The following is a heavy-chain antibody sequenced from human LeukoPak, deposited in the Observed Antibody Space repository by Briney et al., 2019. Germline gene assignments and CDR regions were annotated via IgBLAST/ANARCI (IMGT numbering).Heavy chain of an antibody. Sequence: GGSLRLSCAASGFMLSSYGMNWVRQVPGKGLEWVSSISGSSTYIYYADSVKGRFTISRDNAKSSLYLQMNSLRAEDTAVYYCATTLVGATNIVYWGQGTLVTVSS. CDR2: ISGSSTYI. CDR1: GFMLSSYG. D-gene: IGHD1-26*01. CDR3: ATTLVGATNIVY. V-gene: IGHV3-21*01. J-gene: IGHJ4*02.